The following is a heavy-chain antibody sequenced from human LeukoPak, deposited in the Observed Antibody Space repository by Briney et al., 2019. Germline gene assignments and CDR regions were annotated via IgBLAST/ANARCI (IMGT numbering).Heavy chain of an antibody. D-gene: IGHD3-22*01. CDR1: GFTFSSYW. V-gene: IGHV3-7*01. CDR3: ARDVTYYYDSSGYRLNY. Sequence: GGSLRLSCAASGFTFSSYWMSWVRQAPGKRLEWVANIKQDGSEKYYVDSVKGRFTISRDNAKNSLYLQMNSLRAEDTAVYYCARDVTYYYDSSGYRLNYWGQGTLVTVSS. CDR2: IKQDGSEK. J-gene: IGHJ4*02.